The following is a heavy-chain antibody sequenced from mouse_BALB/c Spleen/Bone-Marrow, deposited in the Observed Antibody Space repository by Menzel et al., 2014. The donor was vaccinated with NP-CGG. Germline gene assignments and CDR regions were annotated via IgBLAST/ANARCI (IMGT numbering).Heavy chain of an antibody. CDR3: TRSNYGYWYFDV. CDR1: GYSFTRYY. Sequence: QVQLQQSGAELVKPGASVKLSCKASGYSFTRYYMYWVKQRPGQGLEWIGEINPSNGGTNINEKFKSKATLTVDKSSSTAYMQFSSLTSEDSAVYYCTRSNYGYWYFDVWGAGTTVTVSS. J-gene: IGHJ1*01. V-gene: IGHV1S81*02. CDR2: INPSNGGT. D-gene: IGHD1-1*01.